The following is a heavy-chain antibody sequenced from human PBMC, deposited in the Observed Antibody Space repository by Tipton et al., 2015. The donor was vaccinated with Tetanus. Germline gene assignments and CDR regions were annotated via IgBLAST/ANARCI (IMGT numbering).Heavy chain of an antibody. D-gene: IGHD2-21*01. Sequence: SLRLSCAASGFTFTRYAMHWVRQAPGKGLEWVAVITFDGSTKFYGDSVKGRFTISRDNSRNTLALQMTSLRVDDTGVYFCARDDFIRDSADTWGQGTLVVVSS. CDR2: ITFDGSTK. CDR3: ARDDFIRDSADT. J-gene: IGHJ5*02. V-gene: IGHV3-30-3*01. CDR1: GFTFTRYA.